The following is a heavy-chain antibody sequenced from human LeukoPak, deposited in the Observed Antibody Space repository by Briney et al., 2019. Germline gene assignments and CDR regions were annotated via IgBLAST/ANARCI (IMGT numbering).Heavy chain of an antibody. D-gene: IGHD3-22*01. V-gene: IGHV4-39*07. J-gene: IGHJ4*02. CDR1: GGPIRSTTYY. CDR3: ARAPHFFDTSGSRYYFDY. CDR2: IYYSGNT. Sequence: SEALFLTFCVSGGPIRSTTYYWGWMSQPPGKGLEWIGSIYYSGNTYYSPSLMSRVTISVDTSKNQFSLNLSSVTGADAAVYYCARAPHFFDTSGSRYYFDYWGQGALVTVS.